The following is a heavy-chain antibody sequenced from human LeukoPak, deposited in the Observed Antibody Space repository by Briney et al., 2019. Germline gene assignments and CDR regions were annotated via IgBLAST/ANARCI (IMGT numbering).Heavy chain of an antibody. CDR3: ARHRDCSSTSCYTKRPYNWFDP. CDR1: GGSFSGYY. Sequence: PSETRSLTCAVYGGSFSGYYWSWIRQPPGKGLEWIGDINHSGSTNYNPSLKSRVTISVDTSKNQFSLKLSSVTAADTAVYYCARHRDCSSTSCYTKRPYNWFDPWGQGTLVTVSS. V-gene: IGHV4-34*01. D-gene: IGHD2-2*02. CDR2: INHSGST. J-gene: IGHJ5*02.